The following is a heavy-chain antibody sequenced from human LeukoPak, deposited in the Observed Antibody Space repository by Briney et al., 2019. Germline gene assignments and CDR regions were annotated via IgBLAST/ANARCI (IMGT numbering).Heavy chain of an antibody. CDR1: GYRFTNYW. Sequence: GESLKISCKGSGYRFTNYWIAWVRQMPEKGLEWMGVIYPGDSDARYSPSFQGQVTISADKSISTAYLQWSSLKASDTAMYYCASRSQTGAFDIWGQGTLVTVSS. D-gene: IGHD2-15*01. CDR3: ASRSQTGAFDI. J-gene: IGHJ3*02. V-gene: IGHV5-51*01. CDR2: IYPGDSDA.